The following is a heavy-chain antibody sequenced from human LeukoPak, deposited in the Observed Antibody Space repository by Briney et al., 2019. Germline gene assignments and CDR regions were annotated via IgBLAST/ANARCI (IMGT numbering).Heavy chain of an antibody. D-gene: IGHD3-9*01. CDR3: ARAGPNDILTGYLNY. CDR1: GFTFSSYD. V-gene: IGHV3-13*01. CDR2: IGTAGDT. Sequence: GGSLRLSCAASGFTFSSYDMHWVRQATGKGLEWVSAIGTAGDTYYPGSVKGRFTISRDNAKNTLYLQMNSLRAEDTAVYYCARAGPNDILTGYLNYWGQGTLVTVSS. J-gene: IGHJ4*02.